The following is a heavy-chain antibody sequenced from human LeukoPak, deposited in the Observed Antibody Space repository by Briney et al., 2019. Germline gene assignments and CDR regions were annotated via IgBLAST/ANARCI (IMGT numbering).Heavy chain of an antibody. CDR3: ASGSGSYRTPYYYMDV. V-gene: IGHV3-53*01. CDR2: IYCGGST. D-gene: IGHD3-10*01. Sequence: PGGSLRLSCAASGSTVSSNYMSWVRQAPGMGLAWVAVIYCGGSTYYADSVKGRFTISRDNSKNTLYLQKNSLRAEDTAVYYCASGSGSYRTPYYYMDVWGTGTTVTVSS. J-gene: IGHJ6*03. CDR1: GSTVSSNY.